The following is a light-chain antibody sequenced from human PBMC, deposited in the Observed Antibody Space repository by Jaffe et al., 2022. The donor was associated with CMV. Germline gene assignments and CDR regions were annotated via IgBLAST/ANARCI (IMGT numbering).Light chain of an antibody. CDR2: DAS. CDR1: HGVSSS. Sequence: EIVLTQSPATLSLSPGERATLSCRASHGVSSSLAWYQQKPGQAPRLLIYDASNRATGIPARFSGFGSGTDFTLTISSLEPEDFAVYYCQQRSSWPPTFGPGTKVDFK. J-gene: IGKJ3*01. CDR3: QQRSSWPPT. V-gene: IGKV3-11*01.